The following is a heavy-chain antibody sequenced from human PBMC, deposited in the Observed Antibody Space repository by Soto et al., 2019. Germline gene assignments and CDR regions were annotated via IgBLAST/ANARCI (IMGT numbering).Heavy chain of an antibody. CDR3: ARDSPYDFWSGYYISGYMDV. CDR2: INPSGCST. V-gene: IGHV1-46*03. J-gene: IGHJ6*03. Sequence: ASVKVSCKASGYTFTSYYMHWVRQAPGQGLEWMGIINPSGCSTSYAQEFQGRVTMTRDTSTSTVYMQLSSLRSEDTAVYYCARDSPYDFWSGYYISGYMDVWGKGTTVTVSS. D-gene: IGHD3-3*01. CDR1: GYTFTSYY.